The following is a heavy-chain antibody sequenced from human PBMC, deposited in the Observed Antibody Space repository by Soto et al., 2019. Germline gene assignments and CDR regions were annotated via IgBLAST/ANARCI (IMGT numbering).Heavy chain of an antibody. J-gene: IGHJ4*02. V-gene: IGHV3-74*01. D-gene: IGHD6-13*01. Sequence: EVQLVESGGGLVQPGGSLRLSCAASGFTFSSYWMHWVRQAPGKGLVWVSRMNSDGSSITYADSVKGRFTISRDSAKKTMYLKVHSMRAEDTAVYYCAREIATTGRYYFDYWGQGTLVTVSS. CDR2: MNSDGSSI. CDR1: GFTFSSYW. CDR3: AREIATTGRYYFDY.